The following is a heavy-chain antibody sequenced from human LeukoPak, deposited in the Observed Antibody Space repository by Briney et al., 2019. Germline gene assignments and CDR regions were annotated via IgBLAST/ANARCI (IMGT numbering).Heavy chain of an antibody. D-gene: IGHD3-10*01. J-gene: IGHJ4*02. CDR3: AKDADGEFDY. Sequence: GGSLRLSCAASGFTFSSYGMHWVRQAPGKGLEWVAVISYDGSNKYYADSVKGRFTISRDNSKNTLYLQMNSLRARDTAVYYCAKDADGEFDYWGQGTLVTVSS. CDR2: ISYDGSNK. CDR1: GFTFSSYG. V-gene: IGHV3-30*18.